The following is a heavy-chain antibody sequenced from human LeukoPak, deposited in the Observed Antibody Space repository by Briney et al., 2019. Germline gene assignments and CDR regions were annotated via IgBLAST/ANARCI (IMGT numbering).Heavy chain of an antibody. Sequence: PSETLSLTCTVSGGSISSYYWSWIRQPPGKGLEWIGYIYYSGSTNYNPSLKSRVTISVDTSKNQFSLKLSSVTAADTAVYYCARLPRIAAPYYFDYWGQGTLVTVSS. CDR3: ARLPRIAAPYYFDY. V-gene: IGHV4-59*08. J-gene: IGHJ4*02. CDR2: IYYSGST. D-gene: IGHD6-6*01. CDR1: GGSISSYY.